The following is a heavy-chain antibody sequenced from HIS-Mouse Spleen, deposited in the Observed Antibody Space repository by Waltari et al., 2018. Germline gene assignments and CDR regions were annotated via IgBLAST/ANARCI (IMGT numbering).Heavy chain of an antibody. CDR1: GGSISSSSYY. CDR3: AREIPYSSSWYDWYFDL. V-gene: IGHV4-39*07. D-gene: IGHD6-13*01. CDR2: IYYSGST. J-gene: IGHJ2*01. Sequence: QLQLQESGPGLVKPSETLSLTCTVSGGSISSSSYYWGGIRQPPGKGLECVGSIYYSGSTYYNPSLKSRVTISVDTSKNQFSLKLSSVTAADTAVYYCAREIPYSSSWYDWYFDLWGRGTLVTVSS.